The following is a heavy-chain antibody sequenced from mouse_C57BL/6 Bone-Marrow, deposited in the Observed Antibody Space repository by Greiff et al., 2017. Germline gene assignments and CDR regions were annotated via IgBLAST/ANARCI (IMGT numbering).Heavy chain of an antibody. J-gene: IGHJ3*01. D-gene: IGHD1-1*01. CDR1: GFSLSTFGMG. CDR2: IWWDDDK. CDR3: ARMDYYYGSGFSWFAY. V-gene: IGHV8-8*01. Sequence: QVQLKESGPGILQPSQTLSLTCSFSGFSLSTFGMGVGWIRQPSGKGLEWLAHIWWDDDKYYNPALKSRLTISKDTSKNQVFLKIANVDTADTATYYCARMDYYYGSGFSWFAYWGQGTLVTVSA.